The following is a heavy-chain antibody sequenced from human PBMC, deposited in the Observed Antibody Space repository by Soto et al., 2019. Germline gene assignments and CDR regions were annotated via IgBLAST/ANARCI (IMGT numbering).Heavy chain of an antibody. Sequence: SETLSLTCGVYGGSFRNYYWIWVRQPPGKGLEWIGEVNHSGEATYNPSLESRLTISVDTSKNQFSLKLSSVTAADTAVYYCARVELSHSFYGMDVWGQGTTVTVSS. CDR1: GGSFRNYY. D-gene: IGHD1-7*01. J-gene: IGHJ6*02. CDR2: VNHSGEA. V-gene: IGHV4-34*09. CDR3: ARVELSHSFYGMDV.